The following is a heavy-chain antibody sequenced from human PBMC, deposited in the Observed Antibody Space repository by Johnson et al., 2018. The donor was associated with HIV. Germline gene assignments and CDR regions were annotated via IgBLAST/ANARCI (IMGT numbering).Heavy chain of an antibody. CDR1: GFTFDDYA. V-gene: IGHV3-9*01. Sequence: VQLVESGGGVVQPGRSLRLSCAASGFTFDDYAMHWVRQAPGKGMEWVSGISWNSGSIGYADSVKGRFTISRDNAKNSLYLQMNSLRAEDTAVYYCASGAYSSSLTFDIWGQGTMVTVSS. CDR3: ASGAYSSSLTFDI. J-gene: IGHJ3*02. CDR2: ISWNSGSI. D-gene: IGHD6-6*01.